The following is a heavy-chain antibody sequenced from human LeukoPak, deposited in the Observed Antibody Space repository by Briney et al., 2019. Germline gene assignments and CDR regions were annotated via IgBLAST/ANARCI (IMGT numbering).Heavy chain of an antibody. CDR3: AKQYYYDSSGYDDY. Sequence: PGGSLRLSCAASGFTFSDYYMSWIRQAPGKGLEWVSYISSSSSTIYYADSVKGRFTISRDNSKNTLYLQMNSLRAEDTAVYYCAKQYYYDSSGYDDYWGQGTLVTVSS. CDR2: ISSSSSTI. J-gene: IGHJ4*02. V-gene: IGHV3-11*01. CDR1: GFTFSDYY. D-gene: IGHD3-22*01.